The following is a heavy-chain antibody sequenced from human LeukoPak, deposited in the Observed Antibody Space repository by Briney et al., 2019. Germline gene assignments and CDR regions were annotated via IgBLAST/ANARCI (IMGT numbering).Heavy chain of an antibody. V-gene: IGHV3-21*01. D-gene: IGHD3-22*01. J-gene: IGHJ3*02. Sequence: GGSLRLSCAASGFTFSSYSMNWVRQAPGKGLEWVSSISSSSSYIYYADSVKGRFTISRDNAKNSLYLQMNSLRAEDTAVYYCARDWPSNYYDSSGYYSWAFDIWGQGTMVTVSS. CDR2: ISSSSSYI. CDR3: ARDWPSNYYDSSGYYSWAFDI. CDR1: GFTFSSYS.